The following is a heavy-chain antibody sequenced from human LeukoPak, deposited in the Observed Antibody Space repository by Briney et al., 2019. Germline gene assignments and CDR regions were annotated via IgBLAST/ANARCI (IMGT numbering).Heavy chain of an antibody. V-gene: IGHV1-69*13. D-gene: IGHD5-24*01. CDR1: GGTFSSYA. Sequence: SVKVSCKASGGTFSSYAISWVRQAPGQGLEWMGGIIPIFGTANYAQKFQGRVTITADESTSTAYMELSSLRSEDTAVYYCARVRDGYNDAYDIWGQGTLVTVSS. CDR3: ARVRDGYNDAYDI. J-gene: IGHJ4*02. CDR2: IIPIFGTA.